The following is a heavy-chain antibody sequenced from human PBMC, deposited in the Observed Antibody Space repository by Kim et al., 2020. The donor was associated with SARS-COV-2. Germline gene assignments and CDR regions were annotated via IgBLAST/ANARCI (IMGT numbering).Heavy chain of an antibody. CDR1: GGSFSGYY. CDR2: INHSGST. J-gene: IGHJ5*02. V-gene: IGHV4-34*01. CDR3: ARVGVHAKSLVGATSWFDP. D-gene: IGHD1-26*01. Sequence: SETLSLTCAVYGGSFSGYYWSWIRQPPGKGLEWIGEINHSGSTNYNPSLKIRVTISVDTSKNQFSLKLSAVTAADTAVYYCARVGVHAKSLVGATSWFDPWGQGTLVTVSS.